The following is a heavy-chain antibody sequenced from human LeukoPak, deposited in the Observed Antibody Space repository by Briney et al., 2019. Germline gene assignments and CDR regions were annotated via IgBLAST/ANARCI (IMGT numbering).Heavy chain of an antibody. CDR3: ARLGYCGSTSCYAADY. CDR1: GYSFTSYW. J-gene: IGHJ4*02. V-gene: IGHV5-51*01. D-gene: IGHD2-2*01. CDR2: IYPGDSDT. Sequence: GESLKISCKGSGYSFTSYWIGWVRQMPGKGLEWMGIIYPGDSDTRYSPSFQGQVTISADKSISTAYLQWSSLKASDTAMYYCARLGYCGSTSCYAADYWGQGTLVTVSS.